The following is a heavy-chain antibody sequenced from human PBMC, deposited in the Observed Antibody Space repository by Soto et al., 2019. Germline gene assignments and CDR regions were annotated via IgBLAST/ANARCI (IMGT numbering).Heavy chain of an antibody. CDR3: ARGGTIFGVVIKYYYYGMDV. CDR1: AGTFSSYA. D-gene: IGHD3-3*01. Sequence: QVQLVQSGAEVKKPGSSVKVSCKASAGTFSSYAISWVRQAPGQGLEWMGGIIPIFGTANYAQKFQGRVTITADESTSTAYMELSSLRSEDTAVYYCARGGTIFGVVIKYYYYGMDVWGQGTTVTVSS. J-gene: IGHJ6*02. CDR2: IIPIFGTA. V-gene: IGHV1-69*01.